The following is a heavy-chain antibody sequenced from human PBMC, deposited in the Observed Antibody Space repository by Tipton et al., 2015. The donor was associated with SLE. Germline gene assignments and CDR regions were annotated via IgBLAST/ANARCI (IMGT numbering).Heavy chain of an antibody. CDR1: GYTLTDLS. J-gene: IGHJ4*01. CDR2: IWYDGSNK. D-gene: IGHD3-10*01. CDR3: ARGSVITPDHFDY. Sequence: QVQLVQSGAEVKKPGASVKVSCEVSGYTLTDLSIHWVRQAPGKGLEWVAVIWYDGSNKYYADSVKGRFTISRDNSKDILYLQMNSLRVEDTAVFYCARGSVITPDHFDYWGRGTLVTV. V-gene: IGHV3-33*01.